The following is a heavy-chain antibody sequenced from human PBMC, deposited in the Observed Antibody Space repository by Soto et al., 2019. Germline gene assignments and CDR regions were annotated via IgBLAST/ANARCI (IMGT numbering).Heavy chain of an antibody. CDR2: IYYSGST. Sequence: SETLSLTCVVSGVSISSGDYYWSWIRQPPGKGLEWIGYIYYSGSTYYNPSLKSRVTISVDTSKNQFSLKLSSVTAADTAVYYCARAFDTAMYGYWGQGTLVTVSS. CDR3: ARAFDTAMYGY. CDR1: GVSISSGDYY. D-gene: IGHD5-18*01. J-gene: IGHJ4*02. V-gene: IGHV4-30-4*01.